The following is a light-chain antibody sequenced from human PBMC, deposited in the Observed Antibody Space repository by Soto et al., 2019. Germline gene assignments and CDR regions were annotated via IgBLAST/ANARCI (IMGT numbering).Light chain of an antibody. CDR1: QDIRKS. CDR3: QQHADLPLT. V-gene: IGKV1-33*01. Sequence: DIQVTQSPSSLSASVQDRVTITCQTSQDIRKSLNWYQHRPGKAPKLLIYDASLLKTGVPSRFSGSGSGTHFNFTIASLQPEDIATYYCQQHADLPLTFGEGTKVEMK. J-gene: IGKJ4*01. CDR2: DAS.